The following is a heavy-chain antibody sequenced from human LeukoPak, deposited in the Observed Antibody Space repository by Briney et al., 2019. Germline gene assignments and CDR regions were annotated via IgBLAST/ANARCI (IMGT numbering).Heavy chain of an antibody. J-gene: IGHJ4*02. CDR1: GYTFPSYG. D-gene: IGHD4-23*01. Sequence: GASVKVSCKASGYTFPSYGISWVRQAPGQGLGWMGWITAYNGNTKYAPKFQGRVTMTTDTSTSTAYMELRSLRFDDTAVYYCARGAMDDDYGGHYWGQGTLVTVSS. V-gene: IGHV1-18*01. CDR2: ITAYNGNT. CDR3: ARGAMDDDYGGHY.